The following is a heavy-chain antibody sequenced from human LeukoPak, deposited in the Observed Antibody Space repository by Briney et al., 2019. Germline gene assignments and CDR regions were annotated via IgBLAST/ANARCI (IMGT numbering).Heavy chain of an antibody. D-gene: IGHD6-6*01. CDR1: GGSFSGYY. Sequence: SETLSLTCAVYGGSFSGYYCSWIRQPPGKGLEWIGEINHSGSTNYNPSLKSRVTISVDTSKNQFSLKLSSVTAADTAVYYCARELVYYFDYWGQGTLVTVSS. V-gene: IGHV4-34*01. J-gene: IGHJ4*02. CDR2: INHSGST. CDR3: ARELVYYFDY.